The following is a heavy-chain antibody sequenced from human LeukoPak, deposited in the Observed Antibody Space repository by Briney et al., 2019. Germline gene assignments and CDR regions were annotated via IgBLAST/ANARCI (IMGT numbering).Heavy chain of an antibody. V-gene: IGHV1-2*02. Sequence: ASVKVSCKASGYTFTGYYMHWVRQAPGQGLEWMGWINPNSGGTNYAQKFQGRVTMTRDTSISTAYMELSRLRSDDTAVYYCAVDCSSTSCYEWAHIVATIHYYYYGMDVWGQGTTVTVSS. CDR2: INPNSGGT. CDR1: GYTFTGYY. CDR3: AVDCSSTSCYEWAHIVATIHYYYYGMDV. J-gene: IGHJ6*02. D-gene: IGHD2-2*01.